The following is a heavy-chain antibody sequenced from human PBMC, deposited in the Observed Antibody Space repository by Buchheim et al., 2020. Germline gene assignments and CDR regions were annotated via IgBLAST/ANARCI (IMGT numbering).Heavy chain of an antibody. Sequence: EVQLVESGGGLVQPGGSLRLSCAASGFTFGTFWMSWVRQAPGRGLDWVANIKEDGSEKYYVESVEGRFTISRDNAEKSLYLEMNSLRAEDSAVYYCVRHLKRSLLDYWGQGT. J-gene: IGHJ4*02. CDR1: GFTFGTFW. CDR3: VRHLKRSLLDY. V-gene: IGHV3-7*01. CDR2: IKEDGSEK. D-gene: IGHD3-10*01.